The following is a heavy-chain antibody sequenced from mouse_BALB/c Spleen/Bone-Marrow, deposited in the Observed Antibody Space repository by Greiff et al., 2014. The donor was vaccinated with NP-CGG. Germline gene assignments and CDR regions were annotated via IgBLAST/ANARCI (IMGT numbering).Heavy chain of an antibody. V-gene: IGHV14-3*02. D-gene: IGHD1-1*01. Sequence: VQLQQPGAELVKPGASVKLSCTASGFNNKDTYMHWVKQRPEQGLEWIGRIDPANGNTKYDPKFQGKATITADTSSNTAYLQLSSLTSEDTAVYYCAPYYYGSSQFAYWGQGTLVTVSA. CDR3: APYYYGSSQFAY. CDR1: GFNNKDTY. J-gene: IGHJ3*01. CDR2: IDPANGNT.